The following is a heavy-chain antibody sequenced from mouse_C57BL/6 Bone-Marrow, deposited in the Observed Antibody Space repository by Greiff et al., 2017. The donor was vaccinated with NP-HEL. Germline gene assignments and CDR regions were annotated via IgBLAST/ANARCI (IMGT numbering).Heavy chain of an antibody. V-gene: IGHV1-64*01. CDR3: ARWSTTVVAKGDYYAMDY. CDR1: GYTFTSYW. Sequence: QVQLQQPGAELVKPGASVKLSCKASGYTFTSYWMHWVKQRPGQGLEWIGMTHPNSGSTNYNEKFKSKATLTVDKSSSTAYMQLSSLTSEDTAVYYYARWSTTVVAKGDYYAMDYWGQGTSVTVSS. D-gene: IGHD1-1*01. J-gene: IGHJ4*01. CDR2: THPNSGST.